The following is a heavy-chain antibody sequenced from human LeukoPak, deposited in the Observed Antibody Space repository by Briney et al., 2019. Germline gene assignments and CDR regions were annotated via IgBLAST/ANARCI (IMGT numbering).Heavy chain of an antibody. V-gene: IGHV3-30-3*01. D-gene: IGHD6-13*01. CDR2: ISYDGSNK. Sequence: GGSLRLSCTASGFTFSDYSMSWFRQAPGKGLEWVAVISYDGSNKYYADSVKGRFTISRDNSKNTLYLQMNSLRAEDTAVYYCASLIAAAGIDYWGQGTLVTVSS. CDR1: GFTFSDYS. J-gene: IGHJ4*02. CDR3: ASLIAAAGIDY.